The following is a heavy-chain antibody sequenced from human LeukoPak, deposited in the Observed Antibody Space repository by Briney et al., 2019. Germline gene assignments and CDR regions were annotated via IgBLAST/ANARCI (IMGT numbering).Heavy chain of an antibody. D-gene: IGHD3-3*01. CDR3: AREDFQAVDYDFWSGYYSDYYYYGMDV. V-gene: IGHV3-11*01. CDR1: GFTFSDYY. J-gene: IGHJ6*02. CDR2: ISSSGSTI. Sequence: GGSLRLSCAASGFTFSDYYMSWIRQAPGKGLEWVSYISSSGSTIYYADSVKGRFTISRDNAKNPLYLQMNSLRAEDTAVYYCAREDFQAVDYDFWSGYYSDYYYYGMDVWGQGTTVTVSS.